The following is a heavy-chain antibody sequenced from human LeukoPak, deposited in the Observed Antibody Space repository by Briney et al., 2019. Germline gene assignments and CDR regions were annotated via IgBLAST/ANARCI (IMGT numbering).Heavy chain of an antibody. J-gene: IGHJ4*02. V-gene: IGHV1-18*01. CDR2: ISAYNGNT. CDR1: GYTFTSYG. CDR3: VSSPGEYQLLTFDY. Sequence: GASVKVSCKASGYTFTSYGISWVRQAPGQGLEWMGWISAYNGNTNYAQKLQGRVTMTTDTSTSTAYMELRSLRSDDTAVYYCVSSPGEYQLLTFDYRGQGTLVTVSS. D-gene: IGHD2-2*01.